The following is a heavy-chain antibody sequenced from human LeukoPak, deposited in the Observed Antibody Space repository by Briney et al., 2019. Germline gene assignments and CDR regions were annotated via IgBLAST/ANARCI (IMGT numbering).Heavy chain of an antibody. J-gene: IGHJ4*02. CDR2: ISSNGSTI. Sequence: PGGSLRLSCAASGFTFSSYEMNWVRQAPGKGLEWISYISSNGSTIYHADSVKGRITISRDNAKNSLYLQMNSLSAEDTAVYYCARKASHYDSSGYFNVGVFDYWGQGTLVTVSS. D-gene: IGHD3-22*01. V-gene: IGHV3-48*03. CDR3: ARKASHYDSSGYFNVGVFDY. CDR1: GFTFSSYE.